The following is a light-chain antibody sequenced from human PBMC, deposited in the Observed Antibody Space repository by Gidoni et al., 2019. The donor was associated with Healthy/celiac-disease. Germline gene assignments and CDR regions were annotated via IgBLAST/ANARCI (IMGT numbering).Light chain of an antibody. Sequence: SYELTQPPSVSVSPGQTASITCSGDKLGDKYAFWYQQKPGQSPVLVIYQDSKRPSGIPERFSGSNSGNTATLTISGTQAMDEADYYFQAWDSSTVFGGGTKLTVL. CDR3: QAWDSSTV. J-gene: IGLJ2*01. CDR2: QDS. CDR1: KLGDKY. V-gene: IGLV3-1*01.